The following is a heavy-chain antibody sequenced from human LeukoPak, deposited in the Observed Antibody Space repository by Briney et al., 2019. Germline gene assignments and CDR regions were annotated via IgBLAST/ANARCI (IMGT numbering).Heavy chain of an antibody. V-gene: IGHV3-30*18. CDR1: GFTFSSYG. D-gene: IGHD2-8*01. CDR3: AKASFSGVCPTD. Sequence: PGRSLRLSCAASGFTFSSYGMHWVRQAPGKGLEWVAVISYDGSNKYYADSVKGRFTISRDNSKNTLYLQMDSLRAEDTAVYYCAKASFSGVCPTDWGQGTLVTVSS. CDR2: ISYDGSNK. J-gene: IGHJ4*02.